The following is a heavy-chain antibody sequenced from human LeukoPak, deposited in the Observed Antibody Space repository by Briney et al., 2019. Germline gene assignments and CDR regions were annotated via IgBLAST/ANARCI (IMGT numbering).Heavy chain of an antibody. CDR2: IKQDGSEK. CDR3: ARSRGSYHTNFDY. CDR1: GFTFSSHW. V-gene: IGHV3-7*01. Sequence: GGSLRLSCAASGFTFSSHWMSWVRQAPGKGLEWVANIKQDGSEKYYVDSVKGRFTISRDNAKNSLYLQMNSLRAEDTAVYYCARSRGSYHTNFDYWGQGTLVTVSS. D-gene: IGHD1-26*01. J-gene: IGHJ4*02.